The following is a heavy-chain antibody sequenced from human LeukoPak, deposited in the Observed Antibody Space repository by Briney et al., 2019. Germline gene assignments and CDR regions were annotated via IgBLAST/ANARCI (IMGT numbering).Heavy chain of an antibody. D-gene: IGHD5-18*01. CDR1: GDSISTYY. J-gene: IGHJ3*02. CDR2: IHYRGST. V-gene: IGHV4-59*01. CDR3: ARSRSGYSYEHGAFEI. Sequence: SETLSLTCTVSGDSISTYYWSWIRQPPGKRLEWIAYIHYRGSTTYNPSLRSRVTISVDTSRNQFSLKLSSVTAADTAVYYCARSRSGYSYEHGAFEIWGQGTMVTVSS.